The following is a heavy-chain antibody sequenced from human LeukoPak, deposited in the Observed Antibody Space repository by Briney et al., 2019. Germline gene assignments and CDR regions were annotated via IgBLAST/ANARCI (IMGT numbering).Heavy chain of an antibody. CDR1: GFTFSSYW. Sequence: GGSLRLSCAASGFTFSSYWMHWVRQAPGKGLVWVSRINSDGSSTSYADSVKGRFTISRDNAKNTLYLQMNSLRADDTAVYYCARGDGYYYDSSGPDYWGQGTLVTVSS. V-gene: IGHV3-74*01. J-gene: IGHJ4*02. D-gene: IGHD3-22*01. CDR3: ARGDGYYYDSSGPDY. CDR2: INSDGSST.